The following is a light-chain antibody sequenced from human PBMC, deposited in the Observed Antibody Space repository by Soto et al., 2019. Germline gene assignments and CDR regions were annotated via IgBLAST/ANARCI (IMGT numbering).Light chain of an antibody. J-gene: IGKJ4*01. CDR2: GAS. Sequence: DIQMTQSPSSVSASVGDRVTITCRASQGIGSWLAWYQQKPGKAPKLLIYGASSLQTGVPSRFSGTESGTDFTLTISSLQPEDFAVYYCQHANTFPVTFGGGTKVEIK. CDR1: QGIGSW. V-gene: IGKV1-12*01. CDR3: QHANTFPVT.